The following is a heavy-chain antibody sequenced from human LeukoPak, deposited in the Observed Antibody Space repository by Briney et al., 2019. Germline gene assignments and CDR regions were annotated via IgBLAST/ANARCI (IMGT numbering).Heavy chain of an antibody. J-gene: IGHJ4*02. Sequence: GGSLRLSCAASGFTFSSYAMNWVRQAPGKGLEWVSAISGSGGNTYYADSVKGRFTISRDNSKNTLYPQMNSLRAEDTAVYYCAKDLYDSSGSRYDYWGQGTLVTVSS. CDR1: GFTFSSYA. CDR3: AKDLYDSSGSRYDY. CDR2: ISGSGGNT. D-gene: IGHD3-22*01. V-gene: IGHV3-23*01.